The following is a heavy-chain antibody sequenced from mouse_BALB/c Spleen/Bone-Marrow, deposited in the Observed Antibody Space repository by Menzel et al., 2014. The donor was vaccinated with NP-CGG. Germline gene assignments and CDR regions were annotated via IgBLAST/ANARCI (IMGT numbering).Heavy chain of an antibody. V-gene: IGHV4-1*02. CDR1: GFDSSRYW. J-gene: IGHJ1*01. CDR2: INPDSSTI. Sequence: VQLKQSGGGLVQPGGSLKLSCAASGFDSSRYWMTWVRQAPGKGLEWIGEINPDSSTINYTPSLKDKFIISRDNAKNTLYLQMSKVRSEDTALYYCARPGYYGYQDVWGVGTTVTVSS. D-gene: IGHD1-2*01. CDR3: ARPGYYGYQDV.